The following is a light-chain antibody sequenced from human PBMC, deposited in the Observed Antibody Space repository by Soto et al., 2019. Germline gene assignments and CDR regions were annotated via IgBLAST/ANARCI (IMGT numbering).Light chain of an antibody. Sequence: EIVLTQSPGTLSLSPGERATLSYRASQSVSSNYLAWYQQKPGQAPRLLIYGAFGRATGVPDRFSGSGSGTEFTLTISSLQSEDSAVYYCQQYNNWLTWTFGQGTKVDIK. V-gene: IGKV3-20*01. CDR1: QSVSSNY. CDR2: GAF. J-gene: IGKJ1*01. CDR3: QQYNNWLTWT.